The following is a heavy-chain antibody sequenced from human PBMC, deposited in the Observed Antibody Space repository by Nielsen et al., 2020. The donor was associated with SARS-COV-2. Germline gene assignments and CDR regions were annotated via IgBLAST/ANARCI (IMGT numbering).Heavy chain of an antibody. CDR1: GYIFTSYH. D-gene: IGHD3-10*01. V-gene: IGHV1-3*01. CDR3: ARSWFGELFLDS. J-gene: IGHJ4*02. Sequence: ASVKVSCKASGYIFTSYHIHWVRQAPGQSLEWMGWINAGNGNTKYSQKFQGRVTMTTDTSTSTAYMELRSLRSDDTAVYYCARSWFGELFLDSWGQGTLVTVSS. CDR2: INAGNGNT.